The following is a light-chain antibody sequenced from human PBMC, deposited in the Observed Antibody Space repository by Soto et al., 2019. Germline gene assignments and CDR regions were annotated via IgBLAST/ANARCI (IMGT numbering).Light chain of an antibody. CDR3: QQYNSYALS. CDR2: DAS. CDR1: QSISSW. V-gene: IGKV1-5*01. J-gene: IGKJ1*01. Sequence: DIQMTQSPSTLSASVGDRVTITCRASQSISSWLAWYQQKPGKAPKLLIYDASSLESGVPSTFSGSGSGTEFTLTIISLQPDDFATYYCQQYNSYALSFGQGTKVEIK.